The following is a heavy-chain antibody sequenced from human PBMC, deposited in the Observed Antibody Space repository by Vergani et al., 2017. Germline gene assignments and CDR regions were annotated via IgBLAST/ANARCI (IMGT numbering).Heavy chain of an antibody. CDR3: ARVDTAMVTFFDY. V-gene: IGHV4-38-2*02. D-gene: IGHD5-18*01. J-gene: IGHJ4*02. Sequence: QVQLQESGPGLVKPSETLSLTCTVSGYSISSGYYWGWIRQPPGKGLEWIGSIYHSGSTYYNPSLRSRVTISVDTSKNHFSLKLSSVTAAHTAVYYCARVDTAMVTFFDYWGQGTLVTVSS. CDR2: IYHSGST. CDR1: GYSISSGYY.